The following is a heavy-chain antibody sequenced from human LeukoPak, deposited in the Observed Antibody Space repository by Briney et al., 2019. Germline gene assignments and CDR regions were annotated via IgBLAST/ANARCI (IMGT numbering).Heavy chain of an antibody. J-gene: IGHJ4*02. Sequence: SETLSLTCTVSGGSISSYYWSWIRQPPGKGLEWIGYIYYSGSTNYNPSLKSRVTISVDTSKNRFSLKLSSVTAADTAVYYCARGLAAAGTSDYWGQGTLVTVSS. D-gene: IGHD6-13*01. CDR3: ARGLAAAGTSDY. CDR1: GGSISSYY. CDR2: IYYSGST. V-gene: IGHV4-59*01.